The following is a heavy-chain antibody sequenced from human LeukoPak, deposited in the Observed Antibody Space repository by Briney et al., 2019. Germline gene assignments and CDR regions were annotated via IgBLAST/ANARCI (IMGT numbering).Heavy chain of an antibody. V-gene: IGHV3-30*09. J-gene: IGHJ4*02. D-gene: IGHD4-17*01. CDR3: AKDNGLRNHFDY. CDR1: GFTFSIYP. Sequence: GGSLRLSCAASGFTFSIYPMHWVRQAPGKGLEWVAVISYDGSNKYYADSVKGRFAISRDNSKNTLYLQMNSLRAEDTAVYYCAKDNGLRNHFDYWGQGTLVTVSS. CDR2: ISYDGSNK.